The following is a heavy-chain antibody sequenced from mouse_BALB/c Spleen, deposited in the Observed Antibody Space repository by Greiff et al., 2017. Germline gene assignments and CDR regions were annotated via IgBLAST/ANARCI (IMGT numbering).Heavy chain of an antibody. CDR1: GYTFTNYW. CDR3: ARKYSYAMDY. CDR2: IYPGGGYT. D-gene: IGHD5-1*01. V-gene: IGHV1-63*02. J-gene: IGHJ4*01. Sequence: QVQLKESGAELVRPGTSVKISCKASGYTFTNYWLGWVKQRPGHGLEWIGDIYPGGGYTNYNEKFKGKATLTADTSSSTAYMQLSSLTSEDSAVYFCARKYSYAMDYWGQGTSVTVSS.